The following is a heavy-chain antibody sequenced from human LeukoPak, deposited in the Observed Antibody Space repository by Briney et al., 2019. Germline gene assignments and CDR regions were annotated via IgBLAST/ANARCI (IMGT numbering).Heavy chain of an antibody. J-gene: IGHJ1*01. D-gene: IGHD3-22*01. CDR3: ATYNSLKGREFQH. CDR2: IKHDGSEK. Sequence: PGGSLRLSCEASGFTFSNYWMSWVRQAPGKGLEWVANIKHDGSEKYYVDSVKGRFTISRDNGKNSLYVQMSSLSVEDTAVYYCATYNSLKGREFQHWGQGTLVTVSS. CDR1: GFTFSNYW. V-gene: IGHV3-7*01.